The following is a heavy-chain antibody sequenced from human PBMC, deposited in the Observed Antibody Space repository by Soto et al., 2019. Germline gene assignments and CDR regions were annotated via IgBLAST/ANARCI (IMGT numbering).Heavy chain of an antibody. CDR1: GYTFNIYY. CDR2: INPSGDRT. J-gene: IGHJ3*02. Sequence: QVQLVQSGAEVKKPGASVKVSCKASGYTFNIYYMHWVRQAPGQGLEWMGIINPSGDRTDYAQNFQGRGTMTRDTSTSTVHMELSSLRSEDTAVYYCARSNCGGDCYSGLDIWGQGTMVTVSS. D-gene: IGHD2-21*02. V-gene: IGHV1-46*02. CDR3: ARSNCGGDCYSGLDI.